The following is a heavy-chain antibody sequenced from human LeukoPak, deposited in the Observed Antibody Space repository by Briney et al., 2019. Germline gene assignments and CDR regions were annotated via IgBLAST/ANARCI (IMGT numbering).Heavy chain of an antibody. CDR2: ISGSGYST. V-gene: IGHV3-23*01. CDR3: ARAAYYYDSSGH. Sequence: GGSLRLSCVDPGFTFSSYAMSWVRQAPGKGLEWVSAISGSGYSTYHADSVKGRFTISRDNSKNTLYLQMNSLRAEDTAVYYCARAAYYYDSSGHWGQGTLVTVSS. J-gene: IGHJ4*02. D-gene: IGHD3-22*01. CDR1: GFTFSSYA.